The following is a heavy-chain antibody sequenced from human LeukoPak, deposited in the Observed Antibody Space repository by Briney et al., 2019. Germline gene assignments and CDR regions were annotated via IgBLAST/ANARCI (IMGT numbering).Heavy chain of an antibody. Sequence: GGSLRLSCAASGLTFSEHWMTWVRQAPGKGLEWVATIKQDGSEKYYLDSVKGRFTISRDNSKNRLYLQMNSLRAEDTALYYCAKDAWLGDYWGQGTLVTVSS. CDR3: AKDAWLGDY. D-gene: IGHD3-10*01. J-gene: IGHJ4*02. V-gene: IGHV3-7*03. CDR2: IKQDGSEK. CDR1: GLTFSEHW.